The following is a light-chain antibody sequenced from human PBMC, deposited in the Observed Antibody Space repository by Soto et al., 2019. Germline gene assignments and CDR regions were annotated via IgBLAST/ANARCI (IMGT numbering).Light chain of an antibody. CDR3: SSYTTSTTKV. V-gene: IGLV2-14*01. Sequence: QSALTQPASVSGSPGQSITISCTGTSSDIGYYNYVSWYQQHSGKAPKLIIYEVSNRPSGVSNRFSGSKSSNTTSLAISGPRAEDEADYYCSSYTTSTTKVFGEGTMLTAL. CDR1: SSDIGYYNY. J-gene: IGLJ3*02. CDR2: EVS.